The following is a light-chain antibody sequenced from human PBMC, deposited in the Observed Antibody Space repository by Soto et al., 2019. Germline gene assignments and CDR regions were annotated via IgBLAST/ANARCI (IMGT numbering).Light chain of an antibody. V-gene: IGKV3-15*01. J-gene: IGKJ4*01. CDR1: QSVSSN. CDR3: QQHNNWPLT. Sequence: EIVMTQSPATLSVSPGERATLSYWASQSVSSNLAWYQQKPGQAPSLLIYGASTRATGTPARFSGSGSGTEFTLTISSLQSEDFAVYYCQQHNNWPLTFGGGTKVDIK. CDR2: GAS.